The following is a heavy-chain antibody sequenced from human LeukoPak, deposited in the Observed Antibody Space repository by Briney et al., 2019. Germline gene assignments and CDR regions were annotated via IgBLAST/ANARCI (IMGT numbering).Heavy chain of an antibody. CDR3: ARAPAFGYCSSTSCPNWFDP. D-gene: IGHD2-2*01. J-gene: IGHJ5*02. V-gene: IGHV1-2*02. CDR2: INPNSGGT. CDR1: GYTFTGYY. Sequence: ASVKVSCKASGYTFTGYYMHWVRQAPGQGLEWMGWINPNSGGTNYAQKFQGRVTMTRDTSISTAYMELSRLRSDDTAVYYCARAPAFGYCSSTSCPNWFDPWGQGTLGTVSS.